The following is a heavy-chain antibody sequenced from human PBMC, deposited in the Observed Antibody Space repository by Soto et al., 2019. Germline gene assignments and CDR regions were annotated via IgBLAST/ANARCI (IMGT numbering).Heavy chain of an antibody. CDR1: GYTLTELS. CDR2: FDPEDGET. CDR3: ASSYYYGSGSST. V-gene: IGHV1-24*01. J-gene: IGHJ5*02. Sequence: QVQLVQSGAEVKKPGASVKVSCKVSGYTLTELSMHRVRQAPGKGLEWMGGFDPEDGETIYAQKFQGRVTMTEDTSTDTAYMELRSLRSEDTAVYYCASSYYYGSGSSTWGQGTLVTVSS. D-gene: IGHD3-10*01.